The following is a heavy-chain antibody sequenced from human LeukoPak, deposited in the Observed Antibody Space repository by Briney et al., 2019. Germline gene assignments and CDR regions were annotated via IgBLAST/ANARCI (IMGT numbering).Heavy chain of an antibody. J-gene: IGHJ4*02. CDR3: ARAIAVAAYFDY. V-gene: IGHV1-69*04. D-gene: IGHD6-19*01. CDR1: GGTFSSYA. CDR2: IIPILGIA. Sequence: ASVKVSCKASGGTFSSYAISWVRQAPGQGLEWMGRIIPILGIANYAQKFQGRVTITADKSTSTAYMELSSLRSEDTAVYYCARAIAVAAYFDYWGQGTLVTVSS.